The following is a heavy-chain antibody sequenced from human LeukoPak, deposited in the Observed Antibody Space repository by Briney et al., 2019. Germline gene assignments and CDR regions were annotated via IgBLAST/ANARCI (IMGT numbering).Heavy chain of an antibody. D-gene: IGHD2-21*02. CDR1: GYTFTSYY. CDR3: ARATPAYCGGDCYSGAFDI. CDR2: ISPSGGST. Sequence: ASVKVSCKASGYTFTSYYMHWVRQAPGQGLEWMGIISPSGGSTSYAQKFQGRVTMTRDTSTSTVYMELSSLRSEDTAVYYCARATPAYCGGDCYSGAFDIWGQGTMVTVSS. V-gene: IGHV1-46*01. J-gene: IGHJ3*02.